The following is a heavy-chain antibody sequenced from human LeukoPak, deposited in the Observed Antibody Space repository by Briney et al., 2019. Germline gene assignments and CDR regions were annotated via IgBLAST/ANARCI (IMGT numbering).Heavy chain of an antibody. CDR1: GFTFDDYA. V-gene: IGHV3-9*01. D-gene: IGHD2-8*01. Sequence: GGSLRLSCAASGFTFDDYAMHWVRQGPGKGLEWVSGISWNCGSIGYAGSVKGRFTISRDNAKNTLYLQMNSLRAEDTAVYYCASQGGYCTNGVCSGDYWGQGTLVTVSS. J-gene: IGHJ4*02. CDR2: ISWNCGSI. CDR3: ASQGGYCTNGVCSGDY.